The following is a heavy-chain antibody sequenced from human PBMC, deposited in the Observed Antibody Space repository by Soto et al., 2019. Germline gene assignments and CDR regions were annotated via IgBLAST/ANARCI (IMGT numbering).Heavy chain of an antibody. CDR3: ARAKGYCSGGSCYLVGAFDI. V-gene: IGHV3-13*01. J-gene: IGHJ3*02. CDR2: IGTAGDT. D-gene: IGHD2-15*01. Sequence: EVQLVESGGGLVQPGGSLRLSCAASGFTFSSYAMHWVRQATGKGLEWVSAIGTAGDTYYPGSVKGRFTISRENAKNSLYLQMNSLRAGDTAVYYCARAKGYCSGGSCYLVGAFDIWGQGTMVTVSS. CDR1: GFTFSSYA.